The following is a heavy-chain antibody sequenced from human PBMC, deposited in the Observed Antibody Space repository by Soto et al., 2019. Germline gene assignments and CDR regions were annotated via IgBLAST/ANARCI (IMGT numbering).Heavy chain of an antibody. J-gene: IGHJ4*02. CDR3: ANLPLYGSGFDC. CDR1: GFTFDDYA. D-gene: IGHD3-10*01. Sequence: DAQLVESWGGLVQPGRSLRLSCVASGFTFDDYAIHWVRQAPGKGLEWVSGISWNGAATGYADSVKGRFTISRDNAKNSLYLQMSSLRTEDTTIYYCANLPLYGSGFDCWGQGTLVTVSS. V-gene: IGHV3-9*01. CDR2: ISWNGAAT.